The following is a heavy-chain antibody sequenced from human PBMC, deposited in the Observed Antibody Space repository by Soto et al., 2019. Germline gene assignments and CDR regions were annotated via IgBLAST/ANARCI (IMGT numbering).Heavy chain of an antibody. V-gene: IGHV3-15*07. D-gene: IGHD3-9*01. CDR1: GFTFSNAW. Sequence: GGSLRLSCAASGFTFSNAWMNWVRQAPGKGLEWVGRIKSKTDGGTTDYAAPVKGRFTISRDDSKNTLYLQMNSLKTEDTAVYYCTTPMYYDILTDSLGMDVWGQGTTVTVSS. J-gene: IGHJ6*02. CDR2: IKSKTDGGTT. CDR3: TTPMYYDILTDSLGMDV.